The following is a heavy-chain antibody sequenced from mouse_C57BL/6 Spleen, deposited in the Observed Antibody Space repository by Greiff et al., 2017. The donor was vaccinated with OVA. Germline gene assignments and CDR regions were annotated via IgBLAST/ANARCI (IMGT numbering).Heavy chain of an antibody. Sequence: QVQLQQSGAELVKPGASVKLSCKASGYTFTSYWMHWVKQRPGQGLEWIGMIHPNSGSTNYNEKFKSKATLTVDKSSSTAYMQLSSLTSEDSAVYYCARRDYGSRAMDYWGQGTSVTVSS. CDR3: ARRDYGSRAMDY. V-gene: IGHV1-64*01. CDR1: GYTFTSYW. J-gene: IGHJ4*01. D-gene: IGHD1-1*01. CDR2: IHPNSGST.